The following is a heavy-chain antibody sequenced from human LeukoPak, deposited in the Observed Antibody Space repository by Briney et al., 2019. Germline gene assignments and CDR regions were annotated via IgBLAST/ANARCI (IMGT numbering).Heavy chain of an antibody. CDR1: GFTFSSYV. J-gene: IGHJ2*01. D-gene: IGHD5-12*01. Sequence: PGGSLRLSCAASGFTFSSYVMSWVRQAPRKGLEWVSSISSRSSYIYYADSVKGRFTISRDNAKNSLYLQMNSLRAEDTAVYYCARFPFRGYDLGSRYWYFDLWGRGTLVTVSS. CDR3: ARFPFRGYDLGSRYWYFDL. V-gene: IGHV3-21*01. CDR2: ISSRSSYI.